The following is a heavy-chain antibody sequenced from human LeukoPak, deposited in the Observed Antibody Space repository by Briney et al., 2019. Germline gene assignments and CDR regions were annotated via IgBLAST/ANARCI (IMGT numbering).Heavy chain of an antibody. J-gene: IGHJ5*02. CDR3: ARHADYGDHVGP. V-gene: IGHV4-38-2*01. CDR1: GYSISSGYY. Sequence: PSETLSLTCAVSGYSISSGYYWGWIRQPPGKGLEWIGSIYHSGSTYYNPSLKSRVTISVDTSKNQFSLKLSSVTAADTAVYYCARHADYGDHVGPWGQGTLVTVSS. D-gene: IGHD4-17*01. CDR2: IYHSGST.